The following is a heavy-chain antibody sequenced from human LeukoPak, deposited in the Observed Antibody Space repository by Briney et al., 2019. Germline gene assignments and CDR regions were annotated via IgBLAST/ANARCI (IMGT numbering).Heavy chain of an antibody. J-gene: IGHJ5*02. Sequence: ASVKVSCKASGYTFTSYGISWVRQAPGQGLEWMGWISAYDGHTNYAQKVQGRVTMTRDTSTSTVYMELSSLRSEDTAVYYCARGNDYGDYHWFDPWGQGTLVTVSS. D-gene: IGHD4-17*01. V-gene: IGHV1-18*01. CDR3: ARGNDYGDYHWFDP. CDR1: GYTFTSYG. CDR2: ISAYDGHT.